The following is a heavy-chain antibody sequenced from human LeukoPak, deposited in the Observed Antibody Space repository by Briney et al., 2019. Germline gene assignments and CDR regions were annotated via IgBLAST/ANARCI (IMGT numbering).Heavy chain of an antibody. J-gene: IGHJ4*02. Sequence: GWAVRLSCAASGSTVSSNHMIGVRQAPGKGLEWVSLIYNDGSTYYADSVKGRFTISRDNSKNTLYLQMNSLRAEGTAVYYCARDARPARGYSGYDWGAIDYWGQGTLVTVSS. CDR2: IYNDGST. CDR1: GSTVSSNH. V-gene: IGHV3-53*01. CDR3: ARDARPARGYSGYDWGAIDY. D-gene: IGHD5-12*01.